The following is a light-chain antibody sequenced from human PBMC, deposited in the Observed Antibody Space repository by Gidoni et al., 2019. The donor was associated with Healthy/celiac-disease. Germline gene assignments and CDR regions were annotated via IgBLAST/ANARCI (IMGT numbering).Light chain of an antibody. CDR1: QSISSW. CDR3: QQYKSYPMYT. Sequence: DIQLTQSPSTLSASVGDRATITCRASQSISSWLAWYQQKPGKAPKLLIYKASSLESGVPSRFSGSGSGTEFTLTISSLQPDDFATYYCQQYKSYPMYTFGQGTKLEIK. V-gene: IGKV1-5*03. J-gene: IGKJ2*01. CDR2: KAS.